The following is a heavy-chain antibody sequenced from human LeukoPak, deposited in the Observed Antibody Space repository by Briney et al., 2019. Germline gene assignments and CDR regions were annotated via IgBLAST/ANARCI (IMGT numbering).Heavy chain of an antibody. Sequence: PSETLSLTCTVSGGSISSSSYYWGWIRQPPGKGLEWVANIKGDGSEKYYVDSVKGRFTISRDNAKNSLSLQMNSLRVEDTAMYYCVKVWGPGGQQLALGFYWGQGTLVTVSS. CDR1: GGSISSSSYY. J-gene: IGHJ4*02. CDR2: IKGDGSEK. CDR3: VKVWGPGGQQLALGFY. V-gene: IGHV3-7*03. D-gene: IGHD6-13*01.